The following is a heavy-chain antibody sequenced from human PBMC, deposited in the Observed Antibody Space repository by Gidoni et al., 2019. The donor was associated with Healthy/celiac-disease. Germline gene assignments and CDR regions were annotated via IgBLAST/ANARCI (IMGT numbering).Heavy chain of an antibody. D-gene: IGHD2-15*01. CDR2: VSDDGINK. CDR3: AMGGGGYAHYFDY. V-gene: IGHV3-30-3*01. CDR1: GFTFSSYA. J-gene: IGHJ4*02. Sequence: QVQLVESGGGVVQPGRSLRLSCAASGFTFSSYAMHWVRQATGNGLDWWAVVSDDGINKYYADSVKGRFTISRDNSKNTLYLQMNSLRAEDTAVYYCAMGGGGYAHYFDYWGQGTLVTVSS.